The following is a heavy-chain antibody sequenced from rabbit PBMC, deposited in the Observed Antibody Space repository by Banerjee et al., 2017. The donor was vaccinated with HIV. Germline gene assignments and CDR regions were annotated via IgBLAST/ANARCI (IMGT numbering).Heavy chain of an antibody. CDR2: IYNGDGKT. J-gene: IGHJ4*01. Sequence: QSLEESGGDLVKPGASLTLTCTASGFSFSGSYYMCWVRQAPGKGLEWIGCIYNGDGKTYYASWAKGRFTISKASSTTVTLQMTSLTAADTATYFCARALASVGNYAWDLWGPGTLVTVS. CDR3: ARALASVGNYAWDL. V-gene: IGHV1S40*01. D-gene: IGHD6-1*01. CDR1: GFSFSGSYY.